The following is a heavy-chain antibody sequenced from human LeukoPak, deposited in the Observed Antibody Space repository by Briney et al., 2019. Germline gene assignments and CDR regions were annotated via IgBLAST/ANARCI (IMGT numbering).Heavy chain of an antibody. V-gene: IGHV3-64*01. CDR2: ISQNGADR. CDR1: GFTSSSYA. D-gene: IGHD5/OR15-5a*01. J-gene: IGHJ3*02. Sequence: PGGSLRLSCAASGFTSSSYAMHWVRQAPGKGLESVSAISQNGADRYYANSVEGRFTVSRDNSKNTLSLQMDSLKPEDEAVYYCARCLATCQAFDMWGLGTMVTVSS. CDR3: ARCLATCQAFDM.